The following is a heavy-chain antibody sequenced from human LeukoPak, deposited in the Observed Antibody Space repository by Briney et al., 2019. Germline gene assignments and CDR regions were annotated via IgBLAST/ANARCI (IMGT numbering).Heavy chain of an antibody. Sequence: ASVKVSCKASGGTFSSYAISWVRQAPGQGLEWMGGIIPIFGTANYAQKFQGRVTITADESTSTAYMELSSLRSGDTAVYYCARVLLERGYSYGSGLDYYGMDVWGKGTTVTVSS. J-gene: IGHJ6*04. CDR2: IIPIFGTA. D-gene: IGHD5-18*01. CDR3: ARVLLERGYSYGSGLDYYGMDV. V-gene: IGHV1-69*13. CDR1: GGTFSSYA.